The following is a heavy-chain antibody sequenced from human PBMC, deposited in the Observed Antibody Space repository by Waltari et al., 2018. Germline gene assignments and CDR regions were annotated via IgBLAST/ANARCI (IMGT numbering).Heavy chain of an antibody. J-gene: IGHJ6*03. V-gene: IGHV1-69*10. CDR2: IIPILGIA. CDR1: GGTFSSYA. CDR3: ATYSSSPHYYYYMDV. D-gene: IGHD6-6*01. Sequence: QVQLVQSGAEVKKSGSSVKVSCKASGGTFSSYAISWVRQAPGQGLEWMGGIIPILGIANYAQKFQGRVTITADKSTSTAYMELSSLRSEDTAVYYCATYSSSPHYYYYMDVWGKGTTVTVSS.